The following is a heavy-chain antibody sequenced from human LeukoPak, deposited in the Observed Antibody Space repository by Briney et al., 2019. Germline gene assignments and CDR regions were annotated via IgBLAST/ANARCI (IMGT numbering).Heavy chain of an antibody. CDR3: AREGCSGGSCYPDY. CDR1: GFTFSSYS. Sequence: GGSLRLSCSASGFTFSSYSMNWVRQAPGKGLEWVSYISSTSGTTYYADSVEGRVTISRDNAKNSLYLQMNSLRAEDTAAYYCAREGCSGGSCYPDYWGQGTLVTVSS. CDR2: ISSTSGTT. D-gene: IGHD2-15*01. J-gene: IGHJ4*02. V-gene: IGHV3-48*04.